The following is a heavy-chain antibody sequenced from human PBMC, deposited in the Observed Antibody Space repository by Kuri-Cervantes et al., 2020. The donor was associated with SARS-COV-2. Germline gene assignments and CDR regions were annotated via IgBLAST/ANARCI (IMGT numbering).Heavy chain of an antibody. J-gene: IGHJ4*02. CDR3: AKGEGDIVATILDY. V-gene: IGHV3-30*02. D-gene: IGHD5-12*01. CDR1: GFTFSSYG. Sequence: GESLKISCAASGFTFSSYGMHWVRQAPGKGLEWVAFIRYDGSNKYYADSVKGRFTISRDNSKNTLYLQMNSLRAEDTAVYYCAKGEGDIVATILDYWGQGTLVTVSS. CDR2: IRYDGSNK.